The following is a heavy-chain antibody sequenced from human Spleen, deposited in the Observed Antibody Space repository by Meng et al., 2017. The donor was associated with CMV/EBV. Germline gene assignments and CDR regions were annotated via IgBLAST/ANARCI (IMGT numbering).Heavy chain of an antibody. V-gene: IGHV1-18*01. J-gene: IGHJ4*02. Sequence: ASVKVSCKASGYTFTSYGISWVRQAPGQGLEWMGWISGYNGNTNYAQTLQGRATMTTDTSTSTAYMELRSLRSDDTAVYYCARDFGGSYSPAPHFDYWGQGTLVTVSS. CDR3: ARDFGGSYSPAPHFDY. D-gene: IGHD1-26*01. CDR2: ISGYNGNT. CDR1: GYTFTSYG.